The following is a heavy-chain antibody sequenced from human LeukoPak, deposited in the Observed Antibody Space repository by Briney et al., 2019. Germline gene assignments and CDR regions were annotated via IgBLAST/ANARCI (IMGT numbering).Heavy chain of an antibody. D-gene: IGHD6-13*01. J-gene: IGHJ5*02. CDR1: GGSISSGDYY. CDR2: IYYSGST. Sequence: SQTLSLTCTVSGGSISSGDYYWSWIRQPPGKGLEWIGYIYYSGSTYYNPSLKSRVTISVDTSKNQFSLKLSSVTAADTAVYYCARSMKVSGHQPAAGTTRWFDPWGQGTLVTVSS. CDR3: ARSMKVSGHQPAAGTTRWFDP. V-gene: IGHV4-30-4*08.